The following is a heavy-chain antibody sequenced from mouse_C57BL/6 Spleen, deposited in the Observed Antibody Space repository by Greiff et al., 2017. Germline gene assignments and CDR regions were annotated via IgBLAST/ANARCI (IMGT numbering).Heavy chain of an antibody. CDR1: GFTFSDFY. D-gene: IGHD1-1*02. CDR3: ARDAGGAMDY. Sequence: EVHLVESGGGLVQSGRSLRLSCATSGFTFSDFYMEWVRQAPGKGLEWIAASRNKANDYTTEYSASVKGRFIVSRDTSQSILYLQMNALRAEDTAIYYCARDAGGAMDYWGQGTSGTVSS. CDR2: SRNKANDYTT. J-gene: IGHJ4*01. V-gene: IGHV7-1*01.